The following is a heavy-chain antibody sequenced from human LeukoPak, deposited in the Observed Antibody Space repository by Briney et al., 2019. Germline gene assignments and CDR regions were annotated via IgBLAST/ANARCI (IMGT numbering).Heavy chain of an antibody. Sequence: SETLSLTCAVSGGSMSSSAYYWGWVRPPPGNGLEWIGNIYYSGPTHYIPSLVSRVTISVAPSMSQVSLMLTSVNAADRAVYYCASQQSSGWHPRGDDYWGQGMLVTVSS. J-gene: IGHJ4*02. D-gene: IGHD6-19*01. CDR1: GGSMSSSAYY. CDR2: IYYSGPT. V-gene: IGHV4-39*01. CDR3: ASQQSSGWHPRGDDY.